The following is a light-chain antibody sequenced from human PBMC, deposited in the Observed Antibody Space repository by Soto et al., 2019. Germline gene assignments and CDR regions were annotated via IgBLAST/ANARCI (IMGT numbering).Light chain of an antibody. CDR1: QSVTIN. V-gene: IGKV3-15*01. J-gene: IGKJ2*01. Sequence: EIVMTQSPATLSVSPGERATLSCRASQSVTINLAWYQQKPGQAPRLLMYDASTRATGIPARFSGSGSGTEFTLNISSRQSEDFAFYYCQQYNNWYTFGQGTKLEIK. CDR2: DAS. CDR3: QQYNNWYT.